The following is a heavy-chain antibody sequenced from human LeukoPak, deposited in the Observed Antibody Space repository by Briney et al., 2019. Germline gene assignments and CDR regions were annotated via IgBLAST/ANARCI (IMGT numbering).Heavy chain of an antibody. J-gene: IGHJ5*02. D-gene: IGHD3-16*02. CDR2: IYYSGST. V-gene: IGHV4-59*12. Sequence: SETLSLTCTVSGGSISSYYWSWIRQPPGKGLEWIGYIYYSGSTNYNPSLKSRVTISVDTSKNQFSLKLSSVTAADTAVYYCARGRPVWGSYRLFDPWGQGTLVTVSS. CDR3: ARGRPVWGSYRLFDP. CDR1: GGSISSYY.